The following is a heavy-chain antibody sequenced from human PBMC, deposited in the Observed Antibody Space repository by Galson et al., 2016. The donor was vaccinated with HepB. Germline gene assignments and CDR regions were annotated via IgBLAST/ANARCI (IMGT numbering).Heavy chain of an antibody. Sequence: SETLSLTCTVSGGSINGYFWAWIRQPPGKGLEWLGHVYYNGTTSYSPTLWSRVAMSVYMSKNQWSLRLNAMTAADTAFYYCARNDIRGYYYDIWGQGTLVTVSS. J-gene: IGHJ4*02. CDR1: GGSINGYF. V-gene: IGHV4-59*03. D-gene: IGHD3-22*01. CDR2: VYYNGTT. CDR3: ARNDIRGYYYDI.